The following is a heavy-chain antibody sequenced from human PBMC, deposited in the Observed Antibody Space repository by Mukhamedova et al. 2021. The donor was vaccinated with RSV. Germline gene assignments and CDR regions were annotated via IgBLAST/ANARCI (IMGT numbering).Heavy chain of an antibody. D-gene: IGHD6-13*01. Sequence: VHGRFTISRDNAKNSLYLQMNSLRAEDTAVYYCARGELVYFLHANARPLDYWGQGTLVTVSS. V-gene: IGHV3-21*04. J-gene: IGHJ4*02. CDR3: ARGELVYFLHANARPLDY.